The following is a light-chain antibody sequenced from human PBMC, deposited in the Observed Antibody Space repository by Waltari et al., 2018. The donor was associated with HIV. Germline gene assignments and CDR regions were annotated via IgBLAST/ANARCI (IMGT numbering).Light chain of an antibody. V-gene: IGLV1-44*01. J-gene: IGLJ3*02. CDR1: SSNIGTNS. Sequence: QSLLTQPPSASGTPGQRVTISCSGSSSNIGTNSVNWYHHLPGTAPKLLIYNNNPRPSAVPDRFAGSNSGTSASLAISGLQSEDDADYYCAAWDDSLRGWVFGRGTKLEVL. CDR2: NNN. CDR3: AAWDDSLRGWV.